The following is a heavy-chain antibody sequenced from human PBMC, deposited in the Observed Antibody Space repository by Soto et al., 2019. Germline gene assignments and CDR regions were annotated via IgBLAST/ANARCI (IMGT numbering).Heavy chain of an antibody. Sequence: QLRLQESGPGLVKPSETLSLTCTVSGGSISSRGYYWGWIRQPPGKGLEWIGTIYYSGSTYYNPSLNSRVTISVDTSKNQFSLKLSSVTAADTAVYYCATSNWFDPWGQGTLVTVSS. J-gene: IGHJ5*02. V-gene: IGHV4-39*01. CDR3: ATSNWFDP. CDR2: IYYSGST. CDR1: GGSISSRGYY.